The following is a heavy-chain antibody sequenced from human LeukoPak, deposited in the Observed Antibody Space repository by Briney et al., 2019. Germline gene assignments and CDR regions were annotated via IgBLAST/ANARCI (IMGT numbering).Heavy chain of an antibody. CDR2: ISGSGGST. J-gene: IGHJ4*02. Sequence: GGSLRLSCAASGFTFSSYGMSWVRQAPGKGLEWVSGISGSGGSTYYADSVKGRFTISRDNSKNTLYLQMSSLRAEDTAVYYCATGFGSGWIPIDYWGQGTLVTVSS. V-gene: IGHV3-23*01. CDR1: GFTFSSYG. D-gene: IGHD6-19*01. CDR3: ATGFGSGWIPIDY.